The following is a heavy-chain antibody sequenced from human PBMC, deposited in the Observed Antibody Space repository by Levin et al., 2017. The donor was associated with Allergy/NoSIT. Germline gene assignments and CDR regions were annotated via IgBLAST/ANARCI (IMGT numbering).Heavy chain of an antibody. CDR3: AKVLTYGGDYYYGMDV. CDR1: GFTFSSYA. J-gene: IGHJ6*02. Sequence: PGGSLRLSCAASGFTFSSYAMSWVRQAPGKGLEWVSAISGSGGSTYYADSVKGRFTISRDNSKNTLYLQMNSLRAEDTAVYYCAKVLTYGGDYYYGMDVWGQGTTVTVSS. D-gene: IGHD4-23*01. CDR2: ISGSGGST. V-gene: IGHV3-23*01.